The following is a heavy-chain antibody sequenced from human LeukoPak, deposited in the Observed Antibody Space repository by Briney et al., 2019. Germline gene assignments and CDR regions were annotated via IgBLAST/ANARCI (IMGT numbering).Heavy chain of an antibody. CDR1: GYTFTSYY. CDR2: INPSGGST. D-gene: IGHD3-10*01. Sequence: ASVKVSCKASGYTFTSYYMHWVRQAPGQGLEWMGIINPSGGSTSYAQKFQGRVTMTRDTPTSTVYMELSSLRSEDTAVYYCAREYYYGSGSYYGALPHWFDPWGQGTLVTVSS. CDR3: AREYYYGSGSYYGALPHWFDP. J-gene: IGHJ5*02. V-gene: IGHV1-46*01.